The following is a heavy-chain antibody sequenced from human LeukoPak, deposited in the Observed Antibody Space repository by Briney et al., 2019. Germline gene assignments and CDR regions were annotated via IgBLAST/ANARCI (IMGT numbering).Heavy chain of an antibody. Sequence: GESLKISCQGSGYSFISYWIGWVRQMPGKGLEWMGRIDPSDSYTKYSPSFQGHVTISVDKSISTAYLQWSSLKASDTAMYYCARGSIPLNWFDPWGQGTLVTVSS. CDR2: IDPSDSYT. J-gene: IGHJ5*02. CDR3: ARGSIPLNWFDP. CDR1: GYSFISYW. V-gene: IGHV5-10-1*01. D-gene: IGHD2-2*01.